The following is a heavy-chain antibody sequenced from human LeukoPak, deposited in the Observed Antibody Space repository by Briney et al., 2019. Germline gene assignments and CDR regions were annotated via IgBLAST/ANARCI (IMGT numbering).Heavy chain of an antibody. CDR3: ARGILAYDSSGYLSDY. CDR2: ISAYNGNT. CDR1: GYTFTSYG. J-gene: IGHJ4*02. V-gene: IGHV1-18*01. D-gene: IGHD3-22*01. Sequence: GASVKVSCKASGYTFTSYGISWVRQAPGQGLEWMGWISAYNGNTNYAQKLQGRVTMTTDTSTSTVYMELRSLRSDDTAVYYCARGILAYDSSGYLSDYWGQGTLVTVSS.